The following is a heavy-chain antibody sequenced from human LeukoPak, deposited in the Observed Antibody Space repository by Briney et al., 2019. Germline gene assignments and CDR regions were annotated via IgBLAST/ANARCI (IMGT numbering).Heavy chain of an antibody. D-gene: IGHD2-15*01. J-gene: IGHJ5*02. CDR1: GYTFTGYY. V-gene: IGHV1-2*02. CDR2: INPNSGGT. CDR3: ARDQALAATSTNWFDP. Sequence: ASVKVSCKASGYTFTGYYMHWVRQAPGQGLEWMGWINPNSGGTNYAQKFQGRVTMTRDMSTSTVYMELSSLRSEDTAVYYCARDQALAATSTNWFDPWGQGTLVTVSS.